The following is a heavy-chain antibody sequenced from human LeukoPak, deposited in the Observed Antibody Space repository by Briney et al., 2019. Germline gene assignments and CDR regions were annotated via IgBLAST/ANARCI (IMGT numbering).Heavy chain of an antibody. CDR1: GFTFSSYA. Sequence: PGGSLRLPCAASGFTFSSYAMSWVRQAPGKGLEWVSAISGSGGSTYYADSVKGRFTISRDNSKNTLYLQMNSLRAEDTAVYYCAKDLSSSWYFFDYWGQGTLVTVSS. CDR2: ISGSGGST. V-gene: IGHV3-23*01. CDR3: AKDLSSSWYFFDY. D-gene: IGHD6-13*01. J-gene: IGHJ4*02.